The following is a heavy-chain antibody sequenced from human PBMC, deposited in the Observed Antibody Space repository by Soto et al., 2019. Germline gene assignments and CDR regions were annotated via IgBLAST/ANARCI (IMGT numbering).Heavy chain of an antibody. Sequence: QILLVQSGAEVKKPGASVKVSCKASGYTFTNYDIGWVRQAPGQGLEWMGWISPYSGNTKYAQKFQGRVTRTTDTSTTTAFMERRSLRSEDTAVFYCVRFAASGWYTGGYWGQGTLVTVSS. V-gene: IGHV1-18*01. D-gene: IGHD6-19*01. CDR2: ISPYSGNT. CDR3: VRFAASGWYTGGY. CDR1: GYTFTNYD. J-gene: IGHJ4*02.